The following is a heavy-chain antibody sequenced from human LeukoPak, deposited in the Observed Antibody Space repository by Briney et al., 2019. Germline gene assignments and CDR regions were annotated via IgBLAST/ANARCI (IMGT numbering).Heavy chain of an antibody. CDR1: GYTSTASY. CDR3: ARVRSGSFFDY. CDR2: IHPNGGGT. Sequence: ASVKVSCKDSGYTSTASYMCWVRQAPGQGLECMGRIHPNGGGTNYAQKFQGRVTMTRETSTSTAYMGLSRLRSDDTAVYYCARVRSGSFFDYWGQGTLVSVSP. V-gene: IGHV1-2*06. J-gene: IGHJ4*02. D-gene: IGHD1-26*01.